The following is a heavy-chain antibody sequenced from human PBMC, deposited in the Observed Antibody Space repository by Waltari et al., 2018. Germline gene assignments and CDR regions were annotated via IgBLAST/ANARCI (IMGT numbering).Heavy chain of an antibody. V-gene: IGHV4-39*01. CDR2: LYYSGRT. J-gene: IGHJ4*02. CDR3: ASPSTYGDYVNY. Sequence: QLQLQESGPGLVKPSETLSLTCTVSGGSISSSSYYWGWIRQPPGKGLEWIGSLYYSGRTYSNPSRKSRVTISEDTSKNQFSLKLSSVTAADTAVYYCASPSTYGDYVNYWGQGTLVTVSS. D-gene: IGHD4-17*01. CDR1: GGSISSSSYY.